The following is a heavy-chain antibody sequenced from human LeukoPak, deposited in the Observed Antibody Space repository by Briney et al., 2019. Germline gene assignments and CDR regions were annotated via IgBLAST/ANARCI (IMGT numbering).Heavy chain of an antibody. CDR3: ARPDDSSDAFDI. D-gene: IGHD3-22*01. J-gene: IGHJ3*02. CDR2: INPSGGAT. CDR1: GYTFSSYY. V-gene: IGHV1-46*01. Sequence: GASVKVSCKAAGYTFSSYYIHWVRQAPEQGLEWMGIINPSGGATNYAQKFQGRVTMTRDTSTSTVYMELSRLRSEDTAVYYCARPDDSSDAFDIWGQGTMVTVSS.